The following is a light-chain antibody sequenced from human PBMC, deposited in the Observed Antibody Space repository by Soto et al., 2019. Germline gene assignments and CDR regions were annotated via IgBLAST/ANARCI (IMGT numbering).Light chain of an antibody. CDR1: QSVYNN. CDR2: GVS. V-gene: IGKV3-15*01. Sequence: EIVMTQSPATLSVSPGERATLSCRASQSVYNNLAWYQQKPGQAPRLLIYGVSTRATNIPARFSGSGFGTVFTLTISSLHSEDFALYYCQQYTYWPSTFVRGTKLEIK. CDR3: QQYTYWPST. J-gene: IGKJ2*01.